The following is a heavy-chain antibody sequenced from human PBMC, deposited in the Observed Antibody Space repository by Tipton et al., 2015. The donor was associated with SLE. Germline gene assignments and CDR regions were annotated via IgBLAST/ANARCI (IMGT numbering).Heavy chain of an antibody. V-gene: IGHV4-39*01. CDR3: ARGGSIADWYFDL. J-gene: IGHJ2*01. D-gene: IGHD6-6*01. Sequence: TLSLTCTVSGGSISSSSYYWGWIRQPPGKGLEWIGSIYYTGSTYYNPSLKSRVTISVDTSKNQFSLKLSSVTAADTAVYYCARGGSIADWYFDLWGRGTLVTVSS. CDR1: GGSISSSSYY. CDR2: IYYTGST.